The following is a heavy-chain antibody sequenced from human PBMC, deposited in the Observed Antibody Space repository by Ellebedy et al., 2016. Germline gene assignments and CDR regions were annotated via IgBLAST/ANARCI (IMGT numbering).Heavy chain of an antibody. J-gene: IGHJ1*01. V-gene: IGHV3-33*01. CDR1: GFTFTDYG. CDR3: ARDDDTNSRYSRFHH. CDR2: MWYNGKNK. D-gene: IGHD2-8*01. Sequence: GESLKIPCAASGFTFTDYGIHWVRQAPGKGLEWVAVMWYNGKNKNYADSVKSRFTVSRDTSKNTVYLQMNSLRAEDTAVYFCARDDDTNSRYSRFHHWGQGTLVTVSS.